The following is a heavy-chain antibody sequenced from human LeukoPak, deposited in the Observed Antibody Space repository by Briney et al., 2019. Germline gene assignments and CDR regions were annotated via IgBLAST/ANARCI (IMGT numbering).Heavy chain of an antibody. V-gene: IGHV4-59*01. CDR1: GGSISSYY. CDR2: IYYSGST. CDR3: ARASPSRGASDI. J-gene: IGHJ3*02. Sequence: SETLSLTCTVSGGSISSYYWSWIRQPPGKGLEWIGYIYYSGSTNYNPSLKSRVTISVDMSKNQFSLKLSSVTAADTAVYYCARASPSRGASDIWGQGTMVTVSS.